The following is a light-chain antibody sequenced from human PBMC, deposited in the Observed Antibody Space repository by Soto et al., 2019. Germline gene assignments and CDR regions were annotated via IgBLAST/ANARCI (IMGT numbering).Light chain of an antibody. CDR1: QSVRSY. J-gene: IGKJ5*01. CDR3: QQYDHLPIT. CDR2: DAS. V-gene: IGKV3-11*01. Sequence: EIVVTQSPATLSLSPGERATLSCRSSQSVRSYLAWYQQKPGEAPKLLIYDASKLETGVPSRFSGSGSGTDFTFTISSLRPEDFATYHCQQYDHLPITFGQGTRLEIK.